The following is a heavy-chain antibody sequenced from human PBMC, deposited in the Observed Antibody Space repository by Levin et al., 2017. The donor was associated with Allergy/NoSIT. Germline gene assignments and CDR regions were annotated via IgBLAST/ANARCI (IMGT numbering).Heavy chain of an antibody. CDR1: GFTFHDYA. Sequence: GGSLRLSCAVSGFTFHDYAMHWVRQAPGKGLEWVSGISWNGGSIGYADSVKGRFTISRDNAKNSLYLQMNSLRAEDTALYYCVKDRGTNWQVNWFDPWGQGTLVTVSS. D-gene: IGHD1-1*01. CDR2: ISWNGGSI. J-gene: IGHJ5*02. V-gene: IGHV3-9*01. CDR3: VKDRGTNWQVNWFDP.